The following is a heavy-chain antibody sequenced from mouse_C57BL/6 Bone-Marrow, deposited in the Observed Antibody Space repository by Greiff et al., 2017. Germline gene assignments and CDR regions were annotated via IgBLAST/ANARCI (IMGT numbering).Heavy chain of an antibody. CDR2: IRNKANGYTT. D-gene: IGHD2-2*01. CDR3: ARLYGSGFAY. V-gene: IGHV7-3*01. CDR1: GFTFTDYY. Sequence: EVKLVESGGGLVQPGGSLSLSCAASGFTFTDYYMSWVRQPPGKALEWLGFIRNKANGYTTEYSASVKGRFTISRGNSQSILYLQMNALRAEDSATYYGARLYGSGFAYWGQGTLVTVSA. J-gene: IGHJ3*01.